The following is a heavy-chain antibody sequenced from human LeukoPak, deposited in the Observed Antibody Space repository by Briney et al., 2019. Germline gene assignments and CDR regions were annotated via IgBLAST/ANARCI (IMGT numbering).Heavy chain of an antibody. CDR3: ARDLSHRKCYGMDV. V-gene: IGHV3-33*01. Sequence: GGSLRLSCAASGFTFSTSGMHWVRQAPGKGLEWVAVIWFDGSNKHYADSVKGRFSISRDNSENTLYLQMNSLRAEDTAVYYCARDLSHRKCYGMDVWGQGTTVTVSS. CDR2: IWFDGSNK. J-gene: IGHJ6*02. CDR1: GFTFSTSG.